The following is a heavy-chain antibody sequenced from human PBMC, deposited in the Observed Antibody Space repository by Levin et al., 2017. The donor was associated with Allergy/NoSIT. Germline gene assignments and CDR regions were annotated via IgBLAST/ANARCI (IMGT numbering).Heavy chain of an antibody. CDR2: INTDGSIT. V-gene: IGHV3-74*01. D-gene: IGHD1-1*01. CDR1: GFTFSTYW. CDR3: ATWNRGRHNFDY. J-gene: IGHJ4*02. Sequence: GGSLRLSCVASGFTFSTYWMHWVRQTPGKGLVWVSRINTDGSITSYADSVKGRLTISRDNSKKTLDLQMNSLRAEDTAIYYCATWNRGRHNFDYWGQGSLVTVSS.